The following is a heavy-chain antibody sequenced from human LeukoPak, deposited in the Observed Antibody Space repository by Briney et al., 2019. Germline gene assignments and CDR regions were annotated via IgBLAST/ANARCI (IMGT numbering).Heavy chain of an antibody. CDR2: ISYDGSNK. CDR3: ARRYCSSTSCYTTSDYYYYMDV. CDR1: GFTFSSYG. V-gene: IGHV3-30*05. Sequence: GRSLRLSCAASGFTFSSYGMHWVRQAPGKGLEWVAVISYDGSNKYYADSVKGRFTISRDNSKNTLYLQMNSLRAEDTAVYYCARRYCSSTSCYTTSDYYYYMDVWGKGTTVTVSS. D-gene: IGHD2-2*02. J-gene: IGHJ6*03.